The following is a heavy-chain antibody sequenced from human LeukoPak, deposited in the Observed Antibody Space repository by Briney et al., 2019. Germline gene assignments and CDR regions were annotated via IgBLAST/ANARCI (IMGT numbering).Heavy chain of an antibody. V-gene: IGHV1-8*01. CDR3: ARGGLVLRFLEWLPPPYYYYGMDV. Sequence: GASVKVSCKASGYTFTSYDINWVRQATGQGLEWMGWMNPNSGNTGYAQKFQGRVTMTRNTSISTAYMELSSLRSEDTAVYYCARGGLVLRFLEWLPPPYYYYGMDVWGQGTTVTVSS. CDR1: GYTFTSYD. J-gene: IGHJ6*02. D-gene: IGHD3-3*01. CDR2: MNPNSGNT.